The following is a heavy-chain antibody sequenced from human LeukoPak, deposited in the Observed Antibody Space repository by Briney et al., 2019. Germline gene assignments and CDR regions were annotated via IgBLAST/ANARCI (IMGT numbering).Heavy chain of an antibody. J-gene: IGHJ4*02. Sequence: GGSLRLSCAASGFTFSSYAMSRVRQAPGKGLEWVSAISGSGGSTYYADSVKGRFTISRDNSKNTLYLQMNSLRAEDTAVYYCAKDSGVTYYDFWSGYYPFDYWGQGTLVTVSS. CDR1: GFTFSSYA. CDR2: ISGSGGST. CDR3: AKDSGVTYYDFWSGYYPFDY. V-gene: IGHV3-23*01. D-gene: IGHD3-3*01.